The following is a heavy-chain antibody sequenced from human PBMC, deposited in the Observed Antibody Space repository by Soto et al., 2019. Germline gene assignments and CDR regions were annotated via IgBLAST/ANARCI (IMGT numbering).Heavy chain of an antibody. CDR1: GFTFSSYG. J-gene: IGHJ6*02. D-gene: IGHD3-10*01. Sequence: GSLRLSCAASGFTFSSYGMHWVRQAPGKGLEWVAVIWYDGSNKYYADSVKGRFTISRDNSKNTLYLQMNSLRAEDTAVYYCARTPWGSGSYFLYYYYYGMDVWGQGTTVTVSS. CDR2: IWYDGSNK. CDR3: ARTPWGSGSYFLYYYYYGMDV. V-gene: IGHV3-33*01.